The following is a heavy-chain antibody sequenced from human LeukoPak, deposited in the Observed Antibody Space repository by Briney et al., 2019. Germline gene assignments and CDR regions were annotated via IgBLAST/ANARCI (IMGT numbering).Heavy chain of an antibody. V-gene: IGHV3-7*03. CDR1: GFTFSSYW. Sequence: GGSLRLSCAASGFTFSSYWMSWVRQAPGKGLEWVANIKQDGGEKYYVDSVKGRFTISRDNAKNSLYLQMNSLRAEDTAVYYYARYSGSYEVNYYYYYGMDVWGQGTTVTVSS. J-gene: IGHJ6*02. CDR3: ARYSGSYEVNYYYYYGMDV. D-gene: IGHD1-26*01. CDR2: IKQDGGEK.